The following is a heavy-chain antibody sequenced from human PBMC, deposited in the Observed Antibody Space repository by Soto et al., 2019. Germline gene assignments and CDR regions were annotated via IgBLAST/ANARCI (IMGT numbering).Heavy chain of an antibody. V-gene: IGHV1-18*01. Sequence: ASVKVSCKASGGTFSSYAISWVRQAPGQGLEWMGWISAYNGNTNYAQKFQGRVTMTTDTSTSTAYMELRSLRSDDTAVYYCARVDSSGVWPFQHWGQGTLVTVSS. CDR3: ARVDSSGVWPFQH. CDR1: GGTFSSYA. D-gene: IGHD3-22*01. CDR2: ISAYNGNT. J-gene: IGHJ1*01.